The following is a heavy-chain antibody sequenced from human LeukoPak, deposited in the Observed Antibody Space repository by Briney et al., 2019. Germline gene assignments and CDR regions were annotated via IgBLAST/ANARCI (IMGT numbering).Heavy chain of an antibody. CDR3: ARHGSGHDY. J-gene: IGHJ4*02. Sequence: SETLSLTCAVYGGSFSGYYWSWIRQPPGKGLEWIGEINHSGSTNYNPSLKIRVTISVDTSKNQFSLKLSSVTAADTAVYYCARHGSGHDYWGQGTLVTVSS. CDR1: GGSFSGYY. D-gene: IGHD3-10*01. V-gene: IGHV4-34*01. CDR2: INHSGST.